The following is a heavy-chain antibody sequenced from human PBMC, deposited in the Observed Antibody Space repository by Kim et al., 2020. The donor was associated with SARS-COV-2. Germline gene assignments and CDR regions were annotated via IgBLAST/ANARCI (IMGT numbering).Heavy chain of an antibody. CDR3: ARVGARGVWRGAYDS. V-gene: IGHV1-8*01. Sequence: ASVKVSCKASGDTFNSYDVNWVRQATGQGLEWLGWINPHSGTIDYAQKFQGRVTMTANASMSTAYMELSSLRSEDTAVYFCARVGARGVWRGAYDSRGQ. CDR1: GDTFNSYD. CDR2: INPHSGTI. D-gene: IGHD3-16*01. J-gene: IGHJ3*01.